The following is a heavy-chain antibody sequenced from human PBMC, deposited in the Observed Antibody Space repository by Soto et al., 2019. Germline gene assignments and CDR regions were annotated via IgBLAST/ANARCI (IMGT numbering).Heavy chain of an antibody. CDR2: IRSKDYGEAK. CDR1: GFTFADYS. Sequence: GGSLRLSCTASGFTFADYSLNWFRQAPGKGLEWVAIIRSKDYGEAKDYAASVKGRFTISRDDSKNIAYLQMNSLKTEDTAVYYCTRGRVSLDYWGQGARVTVSS. J-gene: IGHJ4*02. CDR3: TRGRVSLDY. V-gene: IGHV3-49*03.